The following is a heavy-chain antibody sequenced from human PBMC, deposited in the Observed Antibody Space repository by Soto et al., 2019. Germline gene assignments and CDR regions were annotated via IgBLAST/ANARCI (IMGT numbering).Heavy chain of an antibody. CDR2: IHPGGVNI. CDR3: ARDQSWHELLWWFDP. CDR1: GYSFTSHY. D-gene: IGHD2-21*02. J-gene: IGHJ5*02. V-gene: IGHV1-46*03. Sequence: GASVKVSCKGIGYSFTSHYMHWVRQAPGQGLEWMGTIHPGGVNIAYAQKFQGRVTMTKDTSTSTVYMELTSLTSEDTAVYYCARDQSWHELLWWFDPWGQGTLVTVSS.